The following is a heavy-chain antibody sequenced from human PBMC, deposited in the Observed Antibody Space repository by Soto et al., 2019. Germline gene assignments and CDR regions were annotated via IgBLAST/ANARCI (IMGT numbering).Heavy chain of an antibody. CDR1: GRTFSINADF. CDR2: IDNGGNT. V-gene: IGHV4-39*01. D-gene: IGHD5-12*01. Sequence: SETLSLTCTVSGRTFSINADFWYLAWIRQPPGKGLEWIGSIDNGGNTYYNPPLKSRVIISADTSKNQFPLSLNSVTAADTAVYYCVKRSLLVATTWGQGIMVTVSS. J-gene: IGHJ4*02. CDR3: VKRSLLVATT.